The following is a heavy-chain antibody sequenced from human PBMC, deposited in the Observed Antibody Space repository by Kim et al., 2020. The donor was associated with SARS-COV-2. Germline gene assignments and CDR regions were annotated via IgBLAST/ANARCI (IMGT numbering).Heavy chain of an antibody. CDR3: ARRLPSWYSSGWYGPFDY. D-gene: IGHD6-19*01. CDR1: GGSISSSSYY. V-gene: IGHV4-39*01. CDR2: IYYSGST. J-gene: IGHJ4*02. Sequence: SETLSLTCTVSGGSISSSSYYWGWIRQPPGKGLEWIGSIYYSGSTYYNPSLKSRVTISVDTSKNQFSLKLSSVTAADTAVYYCARRLPSWYSSGWYGPFDYCGQGTLVTVSS.